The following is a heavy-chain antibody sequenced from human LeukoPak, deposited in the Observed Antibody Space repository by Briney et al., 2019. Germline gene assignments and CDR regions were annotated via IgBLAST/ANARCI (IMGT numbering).Heavy chain of an antibody. V-gene: IGHV4-30-2*01. D-gene: IGHD4-11*01. Sequence: SETLSLTCAVSGGSISSGGYSWSWIRQPPGKGLEWIGYIYHSGSTYYNPSLKSRVTISVVRSKNQFSLKLSSVTAADTAVYCCARATTVTTGFDYWGQGTLVTVSS. CDR3: ARATTVTTGFDY. J-gene: IGHJ4*02. CDR2: IYHSGST. CDR1: GGSISSGGYS.